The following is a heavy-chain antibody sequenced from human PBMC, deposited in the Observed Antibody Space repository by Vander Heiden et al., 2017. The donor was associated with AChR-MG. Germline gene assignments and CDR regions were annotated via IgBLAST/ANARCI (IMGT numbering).Heavy chain of an antibody. V-gene: IGHV3-21*01. CDR1: GFTFSSYS. J-gene: IGHJ6*03. D-gene: IGHD3-3*01. CDR3: ARGTRLRFWAVYMDV. CDR2: ISSSSSYI. Sequence: EVQLVESGGGLVKPGGSLRLSCAASGFTFSSYSMTWVRQAPGKGLEWVSSISSSSSYIYYADSVKGRFTISRDNAKNSLYLQMNSLRAEDTAVYYCARGTRLRFWAVYMDVWGKGTTVTVSS.